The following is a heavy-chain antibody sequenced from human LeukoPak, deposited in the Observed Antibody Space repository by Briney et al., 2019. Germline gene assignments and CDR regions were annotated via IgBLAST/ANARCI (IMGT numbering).Heavy chain of an antibody. Sequence: PSETLSLTCTVSGGSISSGGYYWSWIRQHPGKGLEWIGYIYYSGSTYYNPSLKSRVTISVDTSKNQFSLKLSSVTAADTAVYYCARTHPEYYGSGYRFDYRGQGTLVTVSS. CDR3: ARTHPEYYGSGYRFDY. D-gene: IGHD3-10*01. V-gene: IGHV4-31*03. CDR2: IYYSGST. J-gene: IGHJ4*02. CDR1: GGSISSGGYY.